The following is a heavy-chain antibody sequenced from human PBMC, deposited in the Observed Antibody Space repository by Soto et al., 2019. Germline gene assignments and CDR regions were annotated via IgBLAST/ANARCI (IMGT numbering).Heavy chain of an antibody. CDR2: ISYDGSNK. Sequence: QVQLVESGGGVVQPGRSLRLSCAASGFTFSSYAMHWVRHAPGKGLEWVAVISYDGSNKYYADSVKGRFTISRDNSKNTLYLQMNSLRAEDTAVYYCASRSSGWYALPYYYYGMDVWGQGTTVTVSS. D-gene: IGHD6-19*01. V-gene: IGHV3-30-3*01. J-gene: IGHJ6*02. CDR3: ASRSSGWYALPYYYYGMDV. CDR1: GFTFSSYA.